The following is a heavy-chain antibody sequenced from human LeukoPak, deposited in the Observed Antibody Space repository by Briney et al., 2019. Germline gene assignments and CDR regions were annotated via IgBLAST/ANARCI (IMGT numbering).Heavy chain of an antibody. CDR1: GFTFSSYS. Sequence: GGSLRLSCAASGFTFSSYSMNWVRQAPGKGLEWVSSISTTSTYIYYADSVKGRFTISRDNDKNLLYLLMDSLRAEDTAIYYCARADYYGSGSYKNIWYFDLWGRGTLVTVSS. D-gene: IGHD3-10*01. CDR3: ARADYYGSGSYKNIWYFDL. CDR2: ISTTSTYI. V-gene: IGHV3-21*06. J-gene: IGHJ2*01.